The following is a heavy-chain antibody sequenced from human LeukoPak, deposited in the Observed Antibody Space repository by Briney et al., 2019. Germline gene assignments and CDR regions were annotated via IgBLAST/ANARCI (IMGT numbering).Heavy chain of an antibody. CDR3: ARDPSNSSGYHAHFDS. Sequence: GASVKVSCKASGYTFTHHGISWVRQASGQGLEWMGWISCYNGDTIYAQNVQGRVTMTTDASTRTVYIEVRYLGSDDTAMYYCARDPSNSSGYHAHFDSWGQGTLITVSS. CDR2: ISCYNGDT. CDR1: GYTFTHHG. J-gene: IGHJ4*02. V-gene: IGHV1-18*01. D-gene: IGHD3-22*01.